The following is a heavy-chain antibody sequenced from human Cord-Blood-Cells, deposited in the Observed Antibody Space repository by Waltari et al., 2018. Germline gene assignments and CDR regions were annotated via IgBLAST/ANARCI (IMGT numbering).Heavy chain of an antibody. Sequence: QVQLVQSGAEVKKPGASVKVSCKASGYTFTSYDINWVRQATGQGLEWMGWMKPNRSNTGYAQKFQSRGTITRNTAISTAYMELSSLRSEDTAVYYCAREDWGFFDYWGQGTLVTVSS. D-gene: IGHD7-27*01. CDR3: AREDWGFFDY. J-gene: IGHJ4*02. CDR2: MKPNRSNT. V-gene: IGHV1-8*03. CDR1: GYTFTSYD.